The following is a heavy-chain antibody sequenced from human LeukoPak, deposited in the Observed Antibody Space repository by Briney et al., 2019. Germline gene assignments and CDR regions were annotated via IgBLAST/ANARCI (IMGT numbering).Heavy chain of an antibody. CDR3: ARHRWELPWYFDY. D-gene: IGHD1-26*01. CDR2: INHSGST. CDR1: GGSFSGYY. Sequence: PSETLSLTCAVYGGSFSGYYWSWIRQPPGKGLEWIGEINHSGSTNYNPSLKSRVTISVDTSKNQFSLKLSSVTAADTAVYYCARHRWELPWYFDYWGQGTLVTVSS. J-gene: IGHJ4*02. V-gene: IGHV4-34*01.